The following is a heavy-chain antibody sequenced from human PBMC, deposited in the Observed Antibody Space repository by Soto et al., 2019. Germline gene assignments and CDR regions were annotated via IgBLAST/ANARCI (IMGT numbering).Heavy chain of an antibody. V-gene: IGHV3-48*02. CDR2: ISSSGGTI. Sequence: EVQLVESGGGLVQPGGSVRLSCAVSGFTFSTYSMNWVRQAPGKGLEWVSFISSSGGTIYYADSVKGRFTISRDNAKNSLYLQMNSLSDEDTAVYYCARLSVRYCSGGSCSQLDYWGQGTLVTVSS. J-gene: IGHJ4*02. CDR1: GFTFSTYS. D-gene: IGHD2-15*01. CDR3: ARLSVRYCSGGSCSQLDY.